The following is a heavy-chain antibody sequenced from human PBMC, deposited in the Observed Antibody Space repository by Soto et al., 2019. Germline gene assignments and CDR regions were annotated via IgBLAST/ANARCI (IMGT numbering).Heavy chain of an antibody. V-gene: IGHV4-30-4*01. J-gene: IGHJ4*02. CDR3: ARAIITMVRGVIRPYYFDY. D-gene: IGHD3-10*01. CDR2: IYYSGST. Sequence: TLSLTCTVSGGSISSGDYYWSWIRQPPGKGLEWIGYIYYSGSTYYNPSLKSRVTISVDTSKNQFSLKLSSVTAADTAVYYCARAIITMVRGVIRPYYFDYWGQGTLVTVSS. CDR1: GGSISSGDYY.